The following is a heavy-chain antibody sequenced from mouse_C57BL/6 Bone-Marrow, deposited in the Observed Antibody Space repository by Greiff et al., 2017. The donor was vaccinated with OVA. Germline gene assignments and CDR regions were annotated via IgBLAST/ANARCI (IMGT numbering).Heavy chain of an antibody. D-gene: IGHD2-5*01. CDR2: IYPGDGDT. V-gene: IGHV1-82*01. Sequence: VQLMESGPELVKPGASVKISCKASGYAFSSSWMNWVKQRPGKGLEWIGRIYPGDGDTNYNGKFKGKATLTADKSSSTAYMQLSSLTSEDSAVYFCARESNYVGWFAYWGQGTLVTVSA. CDR3: ARESNYVGWFAY. CDR1: GYAFSSSW. J-gene: IGHJ3*01.